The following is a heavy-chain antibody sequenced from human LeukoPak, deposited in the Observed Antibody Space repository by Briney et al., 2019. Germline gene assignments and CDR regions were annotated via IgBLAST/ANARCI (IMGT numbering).Heavy chain of an antibody. CDR2: INPNSGGT. D-gene: IGHD3-3*01. CDR3: ARSQEFTIFGVVPPTFDP. V-gene: IGHV1-2*02. J-gene: IGHJ5*02. CDR1: GYTFTGYY. Sequence: VASVKVSCKASGYTFTGYYMHWVRQAPGQGLEWMGWINPNSGGTNYAQKFQGRVTMTRDTSISTAYMELSRLRSDDTAVYYCARSQEFTIFGVVPPTFDPWGQGTLVTVSS.